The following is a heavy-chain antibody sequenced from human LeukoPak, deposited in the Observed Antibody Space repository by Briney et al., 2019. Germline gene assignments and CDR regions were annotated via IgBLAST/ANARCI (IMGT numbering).Heavy chain of an antibody. V-gene: IGHV1-2*04. Sequence: ASVKVSCKASGYTFTGYYMHWVRQAPGQGLEWMGWINPNSGGTNYAQKFQGWDTMTRDTSISTAYMELSRLRSDDTAVYYCASSSGNGPLLRFLEWLPRAFDIWGQGTMVTVSS. D-gene: IGHD3-3*01. CDR2: INPNSGGT. J-gene: IGHJ3*02. CDR1: GYTFTGYY. CDR3: ASSSGNGPLLRFLEWLPRAFDI.